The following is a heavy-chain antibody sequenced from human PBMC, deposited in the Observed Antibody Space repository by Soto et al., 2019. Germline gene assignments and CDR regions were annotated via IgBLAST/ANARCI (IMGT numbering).Heavy chain of an antibody. Sequence: GASVKVSCKVSGYTLTELSMHWVRQAPGKGLEWMGGFDPEDGETIYAQKFQGRVTMTEDTSTDTAYMELSSLRSEDTAVYYCATSTIQSPTYYYYGLDIWRQGTTVTVSS. V-gene: IGHV1-24*01. CDR3: ATSTIQSPTYYYYGLDI. CDR2: FDPEDGET. CDR1: GYTLTELS. J-gene: IGHJ6*02.